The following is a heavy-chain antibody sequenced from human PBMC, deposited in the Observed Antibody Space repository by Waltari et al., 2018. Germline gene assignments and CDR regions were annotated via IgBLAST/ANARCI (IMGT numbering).Heavy chain of an antibody. Sequence: QVQLVESGGGVVQPGTSLRLSCAASGFTFSSYAMHWVRQAPGKGLEWVAVIWDNGSDKYYGDSVKGRFTISRDNARNTLYLQMHSLRGEDTAIYYCAKAIASSGSYSDYWGQGTLDTVSS. CDR1: GFTFSSYA. J-gene: IGHJ4*02. CDR2: IWDNGSDK. D-gene: IGHD3-10*01. V-gene: IGHV3-30*18. CDR3: AKAIASSGSYSDY.